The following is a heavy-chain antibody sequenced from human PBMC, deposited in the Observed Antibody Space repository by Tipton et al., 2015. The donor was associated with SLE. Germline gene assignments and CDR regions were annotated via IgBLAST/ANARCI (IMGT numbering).Heavy chain of an antibody. V-gene: IGHV4-59*01. Sequence: TLSLTCTVSGGSISSYYWSWIRQPPGKGLEWIGYIYYSGSTSYNPSLKSRVTISVDTSKNQFSLKLSSVTAADTAVYYCARGEAGDYWGQGTLVTVSS. J-gene: IGHJ4*02. D-gene: IGHD6-19*01. CDR2: IYYSGST. CDR3: ARGEAGDY. CDR1: GGSISSYY.